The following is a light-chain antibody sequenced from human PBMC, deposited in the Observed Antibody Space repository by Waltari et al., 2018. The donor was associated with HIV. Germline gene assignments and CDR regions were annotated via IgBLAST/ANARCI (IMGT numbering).Light chain of an antibody. Sequence: EIVLTQSPATLSLSPGETATLFCRASQSVGTYLAWYQQTPGQAPRLLISDAYNRATGIPARFSGSGSGTDFTLTISSLEPEDFAVYYCQQRSDWPPYTFGQGTKLEIK. CDR3: QQRSDWPPYT. J-gene: IGKJ2*01. V-gene: IGKV3-11*01. CDR2: DAY. CDR1: QSVGTY.